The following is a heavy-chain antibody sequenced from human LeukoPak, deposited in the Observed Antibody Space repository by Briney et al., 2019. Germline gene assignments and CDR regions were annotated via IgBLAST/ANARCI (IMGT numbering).Heavy chain of an antibody. Sequence: SETLSLTCTVSGGSISFYHWSWIRQPPGKGLEWIAYVDYTVSANYNPSLKSRVSISLDTSKNQFSLQLRSVTAADTAVYYCARRYNESPRDIRFDHWGQGTLVTVSS. V-gene: IGHV4-59*01. CDR2: VDYTVSA. D-gene: IGHD1-1*01. CDR3: ARRYNESPRDIRFDH. J-gene: IGHJ4*02. CDR1: GGSISFYH.